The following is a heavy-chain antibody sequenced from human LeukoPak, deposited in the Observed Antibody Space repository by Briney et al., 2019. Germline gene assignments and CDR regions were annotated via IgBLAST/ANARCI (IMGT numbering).Heavy chain of an antibody. Sequence: PSETLSPTCTVSGGSISNYYWTWIRQPAGEGLEWIGRIYTSGSTNYNPSLKSRVTMSLDTSKNQFSLKLSSVTAADTAVYYCAREAGVRGARGFDFWGQGTLVTVSS. CDR3: AREAGVRGARGFDF. CDR2: IYTSGST. V-gene: IGHV4-4*07. J-gene: IGHJ4*02. D-gene: IGHD3-10*01. CDR1: GGSISNYY.